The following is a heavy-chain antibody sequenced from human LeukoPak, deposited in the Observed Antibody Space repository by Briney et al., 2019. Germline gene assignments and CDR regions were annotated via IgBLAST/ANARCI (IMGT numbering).Heavy chain of an antibody. D-gene: IGHD4-17*01. CDR3: AREVTTVSNFDF. V-gene: IGHV1-2*02. J-gene: IGHJ4*02. Sequence: ASVKVSCKASGYTFAAYYMHWVRQAPGHGLEWMGWMNPNSGDTNYAQKFQGRVTMTRDASIITAYMELSRLTSDDTAVYYCAREVTTVSNFDFWGQGTLVTVSS. CDR2: MNPNSGDT. CDR1: GYTFAAYY.